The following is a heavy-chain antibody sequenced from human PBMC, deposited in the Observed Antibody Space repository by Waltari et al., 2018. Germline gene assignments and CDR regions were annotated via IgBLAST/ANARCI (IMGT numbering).Heavy chain of an antibody. D-gene: IGHD6-13*01. V-gene: IGHV3-23*04. CDR3: AKGAAAHLYYYYYMDV. Sequence: EVQLVESGGGLVQPGGSLRLSCAASGFTFSSYAMSWVRQAPGKGLEWVSAISGSGGSTYYADSVKGRITISRDNSKNTLYLQMNSLRAEDTAVYYCAKGAAAHLYYYYYMDVWGKGTTVTVSS. J-gene: IGHJ6*03. CDR2: ISGSGGST. CDR1: GFTFSSYA.